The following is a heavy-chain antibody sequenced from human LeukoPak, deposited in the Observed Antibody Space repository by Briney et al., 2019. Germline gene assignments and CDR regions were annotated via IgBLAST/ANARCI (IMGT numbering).Heavy chain of an antibody. V-gene: IGHV4-59*08. CDR2: IYYSGST. J-gene: IGHJ4*02. D-gene: IGHD4-17*01. CDR1: GGSISSYY. CDR3: ARGTTVTTPDY. Sequence: SETLSLTCTVTGGSISSYYWSWIRQPPGKGLEWIGYIYYSGSTNYNPSLKSRVTISIDTSKNQFSLKLSSVTAADTAVYYCARGTTVTTPDYWGQGTLVTVSS.